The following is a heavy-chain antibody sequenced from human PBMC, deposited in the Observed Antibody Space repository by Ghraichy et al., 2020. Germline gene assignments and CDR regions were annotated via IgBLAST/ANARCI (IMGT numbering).Heavy chain of an antibody. CDR2: ISYGGSDE. Sequence: GGSLRLSCAASGFTFSNYGMHWVRQAPGKGLEWVAVISYGGSDEYYADSVKGRFTISKDNSKQTVYLQMNSLRPEDTAVYYCARSQQLWTLWGALDWGQGTLVTVSS. CDR3: ARSQQLWTLWGALD. CDR1: GFTFSNYG. D-gene: IGHD5-18*01. V-gene: IGHV3-30*03. J-gene: IGHJ4*02.